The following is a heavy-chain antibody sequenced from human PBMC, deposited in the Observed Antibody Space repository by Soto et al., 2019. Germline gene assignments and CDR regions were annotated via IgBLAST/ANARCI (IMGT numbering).Heavy chain of an antibody. D-gene: IGHD5-12*01. CDR2: IYHSGTT. CDR1: GASISSGHW. V-gene: IGHV4-4*02. J-gene: IGHJ4*02. CDR3: ARDGESCYNLAV. Sequence: QVQLVESGPGLVKPSGTLSLTCAVSGASISSGHWWSWVRQPPGKGLEWIGEIYHSGTTNYSPSLKSPEAASISVDTSKHQFSLRLNSVTAEHTAVYYCARDGESCYNLAVWGQGSLVKVSS.